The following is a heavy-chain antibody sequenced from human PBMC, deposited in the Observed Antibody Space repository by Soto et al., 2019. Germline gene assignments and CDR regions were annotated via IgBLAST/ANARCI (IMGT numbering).Heavy chain of an antibody. Sequence: SETLSLTCTVSGGSISSYYWSWIRQPPGKGLEWIGYNYYSGSTNYNPSLKSRVTISVDTSKNQFSLKLSSVTAADTAVYYCARRAGYSYGLDYWGQGTLVTVSS. D-gene: IGHD5-18*01. CDR2: NYYSGST. CDR1: GGSISSYY. V-gene: IGHV4-59*01. CDR3: ARRAGYSYGLDY. J-gene: IGHJ4*02.